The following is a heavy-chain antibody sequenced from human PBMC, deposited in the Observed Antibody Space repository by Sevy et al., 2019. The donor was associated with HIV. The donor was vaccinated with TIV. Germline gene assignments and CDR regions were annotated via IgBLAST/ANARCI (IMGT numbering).Heavy chain of an antibody. CDR1: GFTFSSYS. D-gene: IGHD3-22*01. Sequence: GGSLRLSCAASGFTFSSYSMNWVRQAPGKGLEWVSYISSSSSTIYYPDSVKGRFTISRDNAKNSLYLQMNSLRDEDTAVYYCAREGYYYDSSGYYSFDYWGQGTLVTVSS. V-gene: IGHV3-48*02. CDR3: AREGYYYDSSGYYSFDY. CDR2: ISSSSSTI. J-gene: IGHJ4*02.